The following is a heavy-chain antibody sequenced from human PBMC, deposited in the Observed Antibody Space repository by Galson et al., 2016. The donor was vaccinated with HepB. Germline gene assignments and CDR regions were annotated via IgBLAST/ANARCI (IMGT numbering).Heavy chain of an antibody. CDR3: AKNKATARVWGHYYYYMDV. V-gene: IGHV3-53*01. CDR1: GFTVSSNY. D-gene: IGHD3-16*01. Sequence: SLRLSCAASGFTVSSNYLSWVRQAPGKGLEWVSIVYSDGSTYYSDSVRGRFTISRDNSNNIVYLQMNSLRAEDTAVYLCAKNKATARVWGHYYYYMDVWGKGTTVTVSS. CDR2: VYSDGST. J-gene: IGHJ6*03.